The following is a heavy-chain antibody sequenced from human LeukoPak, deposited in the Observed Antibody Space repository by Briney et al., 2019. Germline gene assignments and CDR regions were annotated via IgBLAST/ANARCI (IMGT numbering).Heavy chain of an antibody. V-gene: IGHV4-39*01. Sequence: SETLSLTCTVSGGSISSSSYYWGWIRQPPGGGLEWIASIYYSGHAYYNPSLKSRVTISVDTSKSQFSLELSSVTAADTAVYYCARGKSNYKYYYYYYMDVWGKGTTVTVSS. CDR1: GGSISSSSYY. J-gene: IGHJ6*03. CDR2: IYYSGHA. CDR3: ARGKSNYKYYYYYYMDV. D-gene: IGHD4-11*01.